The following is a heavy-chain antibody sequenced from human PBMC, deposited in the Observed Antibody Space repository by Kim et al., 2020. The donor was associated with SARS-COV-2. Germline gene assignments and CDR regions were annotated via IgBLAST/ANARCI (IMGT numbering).Heavy chain of an antibody. CDR3: ARLPHIYCSSTSCYMGWFDP. CDR2: IDPSDSYT. Sequence: GESLKISCKGSGYSFISYWISWVRQMPGKGLEWMGRIDPSDSYTNYSPSFQGHVTISADKSISTAYLQWSSLKASDTAMYYCARLPHIYCSSTSCYMGWFDPWGQGTLVTVSS. V-gene: IGHV5-10-1*01. J-gene: IGHJ5*02. CDR1: GYSFISYW. D-gene: IGHD2-2*02.